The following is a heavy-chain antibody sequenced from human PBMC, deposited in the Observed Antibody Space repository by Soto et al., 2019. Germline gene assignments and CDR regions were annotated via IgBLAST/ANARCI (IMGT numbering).Heavy chain of an antibody. D-gene: IGHD2-2*01. CDR3: ARDGPRHYSSTSCWNFYYYMDV. V-gene: IGHV3-11*01. Sequence: QVQLVESGGGLVKPGGSLRLSCAASGFTFSDYYMSWIRQAPGKGLEWVSYINSKSSTIYYADSVKGRFTISRDNAKNYLYLQMNSLRGEDTAVYYCARDGPRHYSSTSCWNFYYYMDVWGKGTTVTVSS. J-gene: IGHJ6*03. CDR2: INSKSSTI. CDR1: GFTFSDYY.